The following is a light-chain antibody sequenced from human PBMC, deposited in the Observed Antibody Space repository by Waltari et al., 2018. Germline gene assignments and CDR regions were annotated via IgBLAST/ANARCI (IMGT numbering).Light chain of an antibody. V-gene: IGKV1-39*01. CDR1: QSISSY. Sequence: DXXMXQXPSSXSASVGDRVTXTCRASQSISSYLNWYQQKPGKAPKLLIYAASSLQSGVPSRFSGXGSGTXXTXTISSLQPEDFXTYXCXQSYSTXRTXXQXTXLEIK. CDR3: XQSYSTXRT. CDR2: AAS. J-gene: IGKJ2*01.